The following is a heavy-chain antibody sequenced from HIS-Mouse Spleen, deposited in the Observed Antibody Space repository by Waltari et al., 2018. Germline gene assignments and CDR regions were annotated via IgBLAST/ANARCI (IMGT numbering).Heavy chain of an antibody. D-gene: IGHD6-13*01. CDR3: AREIPYSSSWYDWYFDL. V-gene: IGHV4-39*07. CDR1: GGSLRSNSYT. J-gene: IGHJ2*01. CDR2: IYYSGST. Sequence: QLQLQESGPGLVKPSETLSLTCTVYGGSLRSNSYTWGWIRQPPGKGLEWIGSIYYSGSTYYNPSLKSRVTISVDTSKNQFSLKLSSVTAADTAVYYCAREIPYSSSWYDWYFDLWGRGTLVTVSS.